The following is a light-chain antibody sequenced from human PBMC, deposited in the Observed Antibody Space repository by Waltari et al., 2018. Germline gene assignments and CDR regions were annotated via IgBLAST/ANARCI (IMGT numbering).Light chain of an antibody. Sequence: DIQMTQSPSSLSASVGDRVTITCRASQNINHYLNWYQQRPGKAPKLLIYAASTLQSGAPSRFGGSGSGTDFTLTITSLQPEDFATYFCQQGYRTPLTFGGGTKVEIK. V-gene: IGKV1-39*01. CDR1: QNINHY. CDR2: AAS. J-gene: IGKJ4*01. CDR3: QQGYRTPLT.